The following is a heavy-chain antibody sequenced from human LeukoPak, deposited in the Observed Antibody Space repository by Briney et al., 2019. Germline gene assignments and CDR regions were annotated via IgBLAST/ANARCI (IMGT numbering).Heavy chain of an antibody. CDR1: GFTFSSYW. V-gene: IGHV3-74*01. D-gene: IGHD6-13*01. CDR2: INSDGSST. Sequence: PGGPLSLSCAASGFTFSSYWMHWVRHAPGKGLVWVSRINSDGSSTSYADSVKGRFTISRENAKNTLYLQMNSLRAEDTAVYYCARDRQLRFDYWGQGTLVTVSS. J-gene: IGHJ4*02. CDR3: ARDRQLRFDY.